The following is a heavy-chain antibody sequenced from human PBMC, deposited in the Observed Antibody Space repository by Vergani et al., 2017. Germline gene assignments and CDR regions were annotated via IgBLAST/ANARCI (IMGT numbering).Heavy chain of an antibody. CDR3: ARDLSYSTAWPFFDS. V-gene: IGHV3-9*01. Sequence: EVQLVEFGGGLVQPGRSLRLSCTASGFTFDDYAMHWVRQPPGKGLEWVSGISWNSAHMDFADSVKDRFTISRDNGNLYLQMDSLRVEDTAMYFCARDLSYSTAWPFFDSRGQGTLVTVSS. CDR1: GFTFDDYA. D-gene: IGHD4-11*01. CDR2: ISWNSAHM. J-gene: IGHJ4*02.